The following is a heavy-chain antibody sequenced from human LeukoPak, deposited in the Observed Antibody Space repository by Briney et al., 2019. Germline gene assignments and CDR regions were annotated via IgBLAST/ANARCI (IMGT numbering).Heavy chain of an antibody. J-gene: IGHJ4*02. Sequence: SETLSLTCAVSGGSISSSNWWSWVRQPPGKGLEWIGEIYHSGSTNYNPSLKSRVTISVDKSKNQFSLKLSSVTAADTAVYYCARSTQSEYDFWSVVPGYGYWGQGTLVTVSS. CDR3: ARSTQSEYDFWSVVPGYGY. V-gene: IGHV4-4*02. CDR1: GGSISSSNW. CDR2: IYHSGST. D-gene: IGHD3-3*01.